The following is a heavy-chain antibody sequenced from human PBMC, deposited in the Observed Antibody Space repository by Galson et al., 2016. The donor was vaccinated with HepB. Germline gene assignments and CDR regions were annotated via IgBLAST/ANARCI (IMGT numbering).Heavy chain of an antibody. D-gene: IGHD6-13*01. Sequence: SLRLSCAASGFFFSGRAMSWVRQAPGKGLEWVSGISWNSGNVGYADSVKGRFTISRDNAKNSLYLQMNSLRAEDTAFYYCAKAGTYSNNKGWFDPWGQGTLVTVSS. J-gene: IGHJ5*02. CDR2: ISWNSGNV. CDR3: AKAGTYSNNKGWFDP. V-gene: IGHV3-9*01. CDR1: GFFFSGRA.